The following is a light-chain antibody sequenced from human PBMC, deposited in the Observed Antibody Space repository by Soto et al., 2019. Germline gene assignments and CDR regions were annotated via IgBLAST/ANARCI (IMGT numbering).Light chain of an antibody. CDR3: CSNAGSYTYV. CDR1: SSDVGGYNF. Sequence: QSVLTQPRSVSGSPGQSVTISCTGTSSDVGGYNFVSWYQQHPGKAPKLMIYDVNKRPSGVPDRFSGSKSGNTASLTISGLRAEDEADYYCCSNAGSYTYVFGTGTKLTVL. J-gene: IGLJ1*01. V-gene: IGLV2-11*01. CDR2: DVN.